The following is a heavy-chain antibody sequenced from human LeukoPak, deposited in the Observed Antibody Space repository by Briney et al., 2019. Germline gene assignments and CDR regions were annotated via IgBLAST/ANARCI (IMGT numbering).Heavy chain of an antibody. Sequence: AGGSLRLSCAASGFTFSSYWMSWVRQAPGKGLEWVANIKQDGSEKYYVDSVKGRFTISRDNSKNTLYLQVNSLRAEDTAVYYCANENYYDSSGFPDHWGQGTLVTVSS. V-gene: IGHV3-7*01. J-gene: IGHJ4*02. D-gene: IGHD3-22*01. CDR1: GFTFSSYW. CDR3: ANENYYDSSGFPDH. CDR2: IKQDGSEK.